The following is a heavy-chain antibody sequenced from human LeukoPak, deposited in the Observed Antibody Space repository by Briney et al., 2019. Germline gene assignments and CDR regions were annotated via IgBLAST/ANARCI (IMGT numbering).Heavy chain of an antibody. CDR3: ARAGYSGYDYDY. CDR1: GGSISSYY. CDR2: IYHSGST. V-gene: IGHV4-59*12. Sequence: SETLSLTCTVSGGSISSYYWSWIRQPPGKGLEWIGYIYHSGSTYYNPSLKSRVTISVDRSKNQFSLKLSSVTAADTAVYYCARAGYSGYDYDYWGQGTLVTVSS. D-gene: IGHD5-12*01. J-gene: IGHJ4*02.